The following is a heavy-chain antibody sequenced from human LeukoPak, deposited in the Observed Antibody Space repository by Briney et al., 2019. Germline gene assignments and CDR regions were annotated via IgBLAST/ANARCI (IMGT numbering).Heavy chain of an antibody. D-gene: IGHD6-13*01. CDR2: ISSSGSTI. CDR3: ARDPTDSSSWYQGTLDY. V-gene: IGHV3-11*01. CDR1: GFTFSDYY. Sequence: GGSLRLSCAASGFTFSDYYMSWIRQAPGKGLEWVSYISSSGSTIYYADSVKGRFTISRDNAKNSLYLQMNSLRAEDTAVYYCARDPTDSSSWYQGTLDYWGQGTLVTVSS. J-gene: IGHJ4*02.